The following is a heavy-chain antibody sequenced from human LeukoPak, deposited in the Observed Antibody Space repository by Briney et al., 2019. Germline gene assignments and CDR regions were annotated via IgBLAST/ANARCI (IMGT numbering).Heavy chain of an antibody. J-gene: IGHJ4*02. D-gene: IGHD1-14*01. CDR1: GGAISYYY. CDR2: IYTTGST. CDR3: ARGTNFQGPYYFDY. Sequence: SETLSLTCTVSGGAISYYYWNWIRQPAGKGLEWIGRIYTTGSTNYNPSLKSRVTISVDTSKNQFSLKLSSVTAADTAVYYCARGTNFQGPYYFDYWGQGTLVTVSS. V-gene: IGHV4-4*07.